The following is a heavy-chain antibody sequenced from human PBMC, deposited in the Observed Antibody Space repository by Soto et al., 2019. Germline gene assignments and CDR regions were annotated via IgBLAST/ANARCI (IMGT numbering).Heavy chain of an antibody. J-gene: IGHJ5*02. CDR3: ARMASAGTLNWFDP. Sequence: QVQLVQSGAAVKEPGASVRVSCQASGYTFINFAISWVRPAAGQGLEWLGWMNPGSGKTGYASKFQGRVAMTRDASTGTSHLELSSLTSDDTAVYYCARMASAGTLNWFDPWGQGTLVTVSS. CDR1: GYTFINFA. V-gene: IGHV1-8*02. CDR2: MNPGSGKT. D-gene: IGHD6-13*01.